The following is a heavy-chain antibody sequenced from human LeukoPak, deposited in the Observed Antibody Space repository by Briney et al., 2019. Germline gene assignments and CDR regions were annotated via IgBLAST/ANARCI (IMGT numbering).Heavy chain of an antibody. CDR1: GGSISSYH. CDR2: IYYSGST. Sequence: SETLSLTCTVSGGSISSYHLSWIRQPPGKGLEWIGYIYYSGSTNYNPSLKSRVTISVDTSKNQFSLNLSSVTAADTAVYYCAREIPGGRLDYWGQGTLVTVSS. CDR3: AREIPGGRLDY. D-gene: IGHD1-14*01. J-gene: IGHJ4*02. V-gene: IGHV4-59*01.